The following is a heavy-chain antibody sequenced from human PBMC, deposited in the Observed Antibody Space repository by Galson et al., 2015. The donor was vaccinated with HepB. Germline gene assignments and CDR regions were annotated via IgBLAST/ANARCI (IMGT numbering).Heavy chain of an antibody. D-gene: IGHD6-13*01. Sequence: SLRLSCAASGFTFSSYSMNWVRQAPGKGLEWVSSISSSSSYIYYADSVKGRFTISRDNAKNSLYLQMNSLRAEDTAVYYCARAGGIAAQQDYWGQGTLVTVSS. V-gene: IGHV3-21*01. J-gene: IGHJ4*02. CDR3: ARAGGIAAQQDY. CDR1: GFTFSSYS. CDR2: ISSSSSYI.